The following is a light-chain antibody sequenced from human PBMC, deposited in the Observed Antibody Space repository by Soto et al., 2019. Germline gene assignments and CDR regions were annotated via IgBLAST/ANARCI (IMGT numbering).Light chain of an antibody. J-gene: IGKJ4*01. Sequence: LMTQSPFTLSVSPGERVTLSCRASHSISTNLALYQQKPGQAPRLRICGASTRATDIPARFSGSGSGTDFTLTISSLQAEDFAVYYCQQYNNWPTFGGGTKVDIK. CDR1: HSISTN. CDR3: QQYNNWPT. V-gene: IGKV3-15*01. CDR2: GAS.